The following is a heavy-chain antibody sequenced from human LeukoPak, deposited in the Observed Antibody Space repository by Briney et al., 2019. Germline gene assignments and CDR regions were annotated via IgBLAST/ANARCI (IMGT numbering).Heavy chain of an antibody. CDR1: GFTFRSYG. Sequence: GGSRRLACAASGFTFRSYGMNWVRPAPGKGPEWVSYISSRSTTMYYADSVRGRFTISRDNAKNSLYLEMNSLRPEDTAVYYCAKDPHPSGYGDFYYMDVWGKGTTVTVSS. CDR3: AKDPHPSGYGDFYYMDV. J-gene: IGHJ6*03. V-gene: IGHV3-48*01. D-gene: IGHD3-22*01. CDR2: ISSRSTTM.